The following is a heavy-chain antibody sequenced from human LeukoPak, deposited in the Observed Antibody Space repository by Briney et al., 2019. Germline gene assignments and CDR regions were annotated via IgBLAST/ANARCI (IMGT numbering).Heavy chain of an antibody. CDR3: AKGARYSSSLYYYYYGMDV. V-gene: IGHV3-9*01. CDR2: ISWNSGSI. J-gene: IGHJ6*02. D-gene: IGHD6-13*01. CDR1: GFTFDDYA. Sequence: GGSLRLSCAASGFTFDDYAMHWVRQAPGKGLEWVSGISWNSGSIGYADSVKGRFTISRDNAKNSLYLQMNSLRAEDTALYYCAKGARYSSSLYYYYYGMDVWGQGTTVTVSS.